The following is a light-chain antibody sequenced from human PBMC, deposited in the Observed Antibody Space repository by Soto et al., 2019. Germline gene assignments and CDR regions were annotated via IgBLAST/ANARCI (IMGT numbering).Light chain of an antibody. V-gene: IGKV1-5*01. CDR3: QQYNSYSQT. Sequence: IQMTQSPCTLSASVGDRVTITCRASQLISSWLAWYQQKPGKAPKLLIYDASSLESGVPSRFSGSGAGTEFTRTISSLQPDDFATYYCQQYNSYSQTFGQGTKVEIK. CDR1: QLISSW. J-gene: IGKJ1*01. CDR2: DAS.